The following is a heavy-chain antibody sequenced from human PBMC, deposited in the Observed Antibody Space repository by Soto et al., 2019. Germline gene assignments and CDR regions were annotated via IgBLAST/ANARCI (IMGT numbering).Heavy chain of an antibody. CDR1: GVSISTSN. CDR3: ARSPLYYDIFTGYYSRGDFDY. Sequence: PSETLSLTCTFSGVSISTSNWAWIRQPPGKGLEWIGFIYYTGKTNYNPSLKSRVTISVDMSKNQFSLKLSSVTAADTAVYYCARSPLYYDIFTGYYSRGDFDYWGQGTLVTVS. J-gene: IGHJ4*02. CDR2: IYYTGKT. D-gene: IGHD3-9*01. V-gene: IGHV4-59*01.